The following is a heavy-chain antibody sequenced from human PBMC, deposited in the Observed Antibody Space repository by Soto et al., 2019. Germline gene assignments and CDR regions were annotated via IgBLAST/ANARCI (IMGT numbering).Heavy chain of an antibody. V-gene: IGHV1-69*13. CDR1: GGTFSSYA. CDR3: ASFCSSWYDYFDY. Sequence: SVKVSCKASGGTFSSYAIRWVRQAPGQGLEWMGGIIPIFGTANYAQKYQGRVTITADESTSTAYMEVSRLRSEATPVYYGASFCSSWYDYFDYWGQGTLVTVSS. CDR2: IIPIFGTA. D-gene: IGHD6-13*01. J-gene: IGHJ4*02.